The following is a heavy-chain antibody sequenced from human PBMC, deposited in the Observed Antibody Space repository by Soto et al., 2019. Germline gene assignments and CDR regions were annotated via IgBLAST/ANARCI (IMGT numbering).Heavy chain of an antibody. D-gene: IGHD6-6*01. Sequence: PGGSLRLSCAASGFTFSSYAMSWVRQAPGKGLEWVSAISGSGGNTYYADSVKGRFTISRDNAKNTLYLQMNSLRAEDTAVYYSARDTGQLAPLGDYGGKGTWVPVSS. J-gene: IGHJ4*02. CDR3: ARDTGQLAPLGDY. CDR2: ISGSGGNT. V-gene: IGHV3-23*01. CDR1: GFTFSSYA.